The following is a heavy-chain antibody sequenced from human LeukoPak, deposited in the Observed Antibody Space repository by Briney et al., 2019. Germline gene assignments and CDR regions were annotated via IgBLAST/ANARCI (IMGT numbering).Heavy chain of an antibody. CDR2: IRGSGGST. CDR1: GFTFSSYA. V-gene: IGHV3-23*01. Sequence: GGSLTLSCAASGFTFSSYAMGWVSQAPGKGLEWVSAIRGSGGSTSCADSVKGRFTISRDNSKNTLYPQMNSLRAEDTAVYYCAKDWSRYGGNSNDAFDIWGQGTMVTVSS. CDR3: AKDWSRYGGNSNDAFDI. D-gene: IGHD4-23*01. J-gene: IGHJ3*02.